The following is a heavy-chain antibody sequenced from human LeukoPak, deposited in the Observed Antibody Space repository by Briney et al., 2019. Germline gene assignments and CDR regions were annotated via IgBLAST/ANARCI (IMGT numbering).Heavy chain of an antibody. CDR3: ARDMHYYYGSGLDI. CDR2: IIPIFGTA. D-gene: IGHD3-10*01. V-gene: IGHV1-69*13. Sequence: ASVKVSCKASGGTFSSYAISWVRQAPGQGLEWMGGIIPIFGTANYAQKFQGRVTITADESTSTAYMELNSLRSEDTAVYYCARDMHYYYGSGLDIWGQGTMVTVSS. CDR1: GGTFSSYA. J-gene: IGHJ3*02.